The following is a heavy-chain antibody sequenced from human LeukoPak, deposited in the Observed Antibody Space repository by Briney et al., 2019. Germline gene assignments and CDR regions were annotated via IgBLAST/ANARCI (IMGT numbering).Heavy chain of an antibody. J-gene: IGHJ4*02. Sequence: ASVKVSCKASGYTFTSYGISWVRQAPGQGLEWMGWISAYNGNTNYAQKLQGRVTMTTDTSTSTAYMELRSLRSEDTAVYYCARDRTVYGSGSREEDYWGQGTLVTVSS. CDR1: GYTFTSYG. CDR3: ARDRTVYGSGSREEDY. V-gene: IGHV1-18*01. D-gene: IGHD3-10*01. CDR2: ISAYNGNT.